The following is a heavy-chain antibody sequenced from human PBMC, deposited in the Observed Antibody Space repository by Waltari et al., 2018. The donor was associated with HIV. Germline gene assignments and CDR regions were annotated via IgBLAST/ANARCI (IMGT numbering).Heavy chain of an antibody. CDR3: ARSEGAQTATIFDR. CDR1: GYPITSGYH. V-gene: IGHV4-38-2*01. CDR2: IFHSGSA. J-gene: IGHJ4*02. Sequence: QVQLQESGPGLVKPSETLSLTCGVSGYPITSGYHWGWIRQPPGMGLEWIGSIFHSGSAYYNPPLRSRVTISVDTSKNQFSLKLNSVTAADTVVYFCARSEGAQTATIFDRWGQGTLVTVSS. D-gene: IGHD3-3*01.